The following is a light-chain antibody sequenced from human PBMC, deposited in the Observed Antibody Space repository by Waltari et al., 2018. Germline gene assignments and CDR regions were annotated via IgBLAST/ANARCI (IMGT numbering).Light chain of an antibody. CDR2: GAS. V-gene: IGKV3-15*01. CDR3: LQYNKWPALT. Sequence: IVMTQSQATLSLSQGERAALSCRASQNSSTNLAWYQQKPGQAPRLLIYGASTRATGVPGRFSGSGSGIEFTLTVSSLQPDDFAVYYCLQYNKWPALTFGGGTKVEIK. J-gene: IGKJ4*01. CDR1: QNSSTN.